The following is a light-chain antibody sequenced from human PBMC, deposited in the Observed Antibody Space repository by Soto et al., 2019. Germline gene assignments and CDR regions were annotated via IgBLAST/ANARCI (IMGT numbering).Light chain of an antibody. Sequence: DIQMTQSPSTLSASVGARVTITCRASQSISGWLAWYQQKPGKAPKLLIYKASSLESGVPSRFSGSGCGTEFTLTISSLQHDDFATYYCHQSDSYWTFGQGTKVNI. V-gene: IGKV1-5*03. J-gene: IGKJ1*01. CDR3: HQSDSYWT. CDR2: KAS. CDR1: QSISGW.